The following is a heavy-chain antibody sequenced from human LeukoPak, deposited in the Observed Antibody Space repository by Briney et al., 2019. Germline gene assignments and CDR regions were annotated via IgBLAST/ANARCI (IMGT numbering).Heavy chain of an antibody. D-gene: IGHD2-15*01. V-gene: IGHV4-34*01. Sequence: SETLSLTCTVYGGSFSGYYRSWIHQPPGKGLEWIGEINHSGSTNYNPSLKSRVTISVDTSKNQFSLKLSSVTAADTAVYYCARVEGSGTPPDQGVYYYYYMDVWGKGTTVTVSS. CDR1: GGSFSGYY. J-gene: IGHJ6*03. CDR2: INHSGST. CDR3: ARVEGSGTPPDQGVYYYYYMDV.